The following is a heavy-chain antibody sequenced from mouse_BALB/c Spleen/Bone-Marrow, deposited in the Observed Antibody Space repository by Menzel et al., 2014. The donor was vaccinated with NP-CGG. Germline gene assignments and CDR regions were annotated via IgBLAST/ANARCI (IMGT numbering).Heavy chain of an antibody. CDR3: AGRAYGSYGLPY. D-gene: IGHD1-1*01. CDR1: GYTFTSYW. CDR2: INPSTGYT. J-gene: IGHJ3*01. Sequence: QVQLQQSGAELAKPGASVKMSCTASGYTFTSYWMHWVKQRPGQGLEWIGYINPSTGYTEYNQNFKDKATLTADKSSSTAYMQLSSLTSEDSAVYYCAGRAYGSYGLPYWGQGTLVTVSA. V-gene: IGHV1-7*01.